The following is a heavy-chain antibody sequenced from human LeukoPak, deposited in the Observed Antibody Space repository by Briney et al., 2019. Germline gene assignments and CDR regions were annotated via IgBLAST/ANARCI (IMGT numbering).Heavy chain of an antibody. J-gene: IGHJ3*02. CDR3: ARDEIVVVITFSAFDI. CDR1: GFTFSSYA. D-gene: IGHD3-22*01. V-gene: IGHV3-30-3*01. Sequence: PGRSLRLSCAASGFTFSSYAMHWVRQAPGKGLEWVAVISYDGSNKYYADSVKGRFTIFRDNSKNTLYLQMNSLRAEDTAVYYCARDEIVVVITFSAFDIWGQGTMVTVSS. CDR2: ISYDGSNK.